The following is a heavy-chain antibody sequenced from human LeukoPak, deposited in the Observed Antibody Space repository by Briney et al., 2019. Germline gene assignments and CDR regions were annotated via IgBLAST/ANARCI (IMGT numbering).Heavy chain of an antibody. CDR3: ARRIIGYYGSGSWFDP. D-gene: IGHD3-10*01. J-gene: IGHJ5*02. CDR1: GGSISSSSYY. V-gene: IGHV4-39*01. Sequence: PSETLSLTCTVSGGSISSSSYYWGWIRQPPGKGLEWIGSIYYSGSTYYNPSLKSRVTISVDTSKNQFSLKLSSVTAADTAVYYCARRIIGYYGSGSWFDPWGQGTLVTVSS. CDR2: IYYSGST.